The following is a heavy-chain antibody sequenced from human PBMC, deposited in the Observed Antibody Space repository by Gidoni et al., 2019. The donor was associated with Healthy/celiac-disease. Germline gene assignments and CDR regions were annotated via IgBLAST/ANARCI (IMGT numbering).Heavy chain of an antibody. Sequence: QVQLQESGPGLVKPSQTLSLTCTVSGGSISSGDYSWSWIRQPPGKGLEWIGYIYYSGSTYYNPSLKSRVTISVDTSKNQFSLKLSSVTAADTAVYYCARVVNGVYGWYYYGSGSAFDYWGQGTLVTVSS. CDR1: GGSISSGDYS. CDR3: ARVVNGVYGWYYYGSGSAFDY. V-gene: IGHV4-30-4*01. J-gene: IGHJ4*02. CDR2: IYYSGST. D-gene: IGHD3-10*01.